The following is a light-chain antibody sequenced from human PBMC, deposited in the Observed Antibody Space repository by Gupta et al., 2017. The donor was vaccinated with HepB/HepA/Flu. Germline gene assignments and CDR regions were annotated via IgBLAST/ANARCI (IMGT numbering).Light chain of an antibody. CDR3: MMWFGTGWV. Sequence: QAAPTQPSYLSASPGASASPPCTSCSGINVGTFMIYWYQHQPGSPPRFLLKYKSDSDKEQGSGFPSRFSGSKDASANAGILLISGLQSEDEADYYCMMWFGTGWVFGGGTKLTVL. V-gene: IGLV5-45*02. J-gene: IGLJ2*01. CDR2: YKSDSDK. CDR1: SGINVGTFM.